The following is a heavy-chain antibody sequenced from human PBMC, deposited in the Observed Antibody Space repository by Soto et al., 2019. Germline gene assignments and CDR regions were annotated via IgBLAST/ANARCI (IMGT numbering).Heavy chain of an antibody. CDR1: GFTFSRYG. V-gene: IGHV3-33*01. CDR2: IWYDGSNK. J-gene: IGHJ4*02. CDR3: ARGPAGGTAIGSGRFY. D-gene: IGHD5-18*01. Sequence: PGGSLRLSCAASGFTFSRYGMHWVRQAPGKGLEWVAVIWYDGSNKYYADSVKGRFTISRDNSKNTLSLQMNSLRAEDTAVYYCARGPAGGTAIGSGRFYWGQGTLVTVSS.